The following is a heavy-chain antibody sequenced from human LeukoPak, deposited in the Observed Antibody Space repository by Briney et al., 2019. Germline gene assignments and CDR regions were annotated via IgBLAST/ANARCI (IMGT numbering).Heavy chain of an antibody. J-gene: IGHJ4*02. V-gene: IGHV4-39*01. CDR1: GGSISSNAYY. D-gene: IGHD2-15*01. Sequence: PSETLSLTCTVFGGSISSNAYYWAWIRQPPGKGLEWIGSIYSSVSTYYNPSLKSRVAISVDTSKNQFSLRLSSVTAADTAVYYCARGNKVVAIDYWGQGTLVTVSS. CDR3: ARGNKVVAIDY. CDR2: IYSSVST.